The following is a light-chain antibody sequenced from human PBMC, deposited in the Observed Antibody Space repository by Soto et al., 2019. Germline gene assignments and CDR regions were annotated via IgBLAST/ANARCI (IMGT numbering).Light chain of an antibody. CDR2: YDS. CDR3: QVWDSSSDVV. J-gene: IGLJ2*01. Sequence: SYELTQPPSVSVAPGKTARITCGGNNIGRKSVPWYQQKPSQAPVLVIYYDSDRPSGIPERFSGAHSGNTATLTIRRVEAGEEGDYYRQVWDSSSDVVFGGGTKLTVL. CDR1: NIGRKS. V-gene: IGLV3-21*04.